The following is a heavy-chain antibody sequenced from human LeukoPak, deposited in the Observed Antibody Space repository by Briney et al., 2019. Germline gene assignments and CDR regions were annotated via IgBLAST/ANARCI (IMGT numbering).Heavy chain of an antibody. J-gene: IGHJ4*02. D-gene: IGHD1-7*01. CDR1: GFTFSSST. CDR2: ISSSSSYI. CDR3: ARAHNWKYGTFDY. Sequence: GGSLRLSCVASGFTFSSSTMNWVRQAPGKGLEWVSSISSSSSYIYYADSVKGRFTISRDNAKNSLYLQMNSLRVEDTAVYYCARAHNWKYGTFDYWGQGTLVTVSS. V-gene: IGHV3-21*01.